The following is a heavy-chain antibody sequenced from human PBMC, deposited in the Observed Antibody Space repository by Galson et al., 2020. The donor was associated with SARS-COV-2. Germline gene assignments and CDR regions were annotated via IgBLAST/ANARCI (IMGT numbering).Heavy chain of an antibody. Sequence: ASVKVSCKASGYTFSGHYMHWVRLAPGQGLEWMGRINPNSGDTDVAQKFQGRVTMTTDTSLTTAYMELSRLTSDDTAVYYCTRGSNSSPFYRCDPWGQGTLVTVSS. D-gene: IGHD3-10*01. CDR1: GYTFSGHY. CDR3: TRGSNSSPFYRCDP. V-gene: IGHV1-2*06. J-gene: IGHJ5*02. CDR2: INPNSGDT.